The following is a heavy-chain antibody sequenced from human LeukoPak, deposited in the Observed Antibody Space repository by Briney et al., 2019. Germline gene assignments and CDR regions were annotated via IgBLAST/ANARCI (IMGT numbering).Heavy chain of an antibody. CDR1: GYTFTSYY. CDR2: IIPIFGTA. Sequence: SVKVSCKASGYTFTSYYMHWVRQAPGQGLEWMGGIIPIFGTANYAQKFQGRVTITADESTSTAYMELSSLRSEDTAVYYCARGGYVRYCSSTSCPNWFDPWGQGTLVTVSS. D-gene: IGHD2-2*01. J-gene: IGHJ5*02. CDR3: ARGGYVRYCSSTSCPNWFDP. V-gene: IGHV1-69*13.